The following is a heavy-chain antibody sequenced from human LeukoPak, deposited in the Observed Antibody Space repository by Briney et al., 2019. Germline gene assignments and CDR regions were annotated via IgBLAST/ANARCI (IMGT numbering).Heavy chain of an antibody. CDR2: IASDGSST. CDR3: AREKSYYDILTGYYPYYFDY. CDR1: GFTFSSYW. D-gene: IGHD3-9*01. J-gene: IGHJ4*02. V-gene: IGHV3-74*01. Sequence: PGGSLRLSCAASGFTFSSYWMNWVRQAPGKGLVWVSRIASDGSSTTYADSVKGRFSISRDNAKNTLYLQMNSLRVEDTAVYYCAREKSYYDILTGYYPYYFDYWGQGTLVTVSS.